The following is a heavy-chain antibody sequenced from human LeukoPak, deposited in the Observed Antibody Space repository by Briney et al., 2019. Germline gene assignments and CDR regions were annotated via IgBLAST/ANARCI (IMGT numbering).Heavy chain of an antibody. Sequence: LRLSXAAXXFXFSXXSMNWVRQAPGKGLEWVSSISSSSSYIYYADSVKGRFTISRDNDKNSLYLQMNSLRAEDTAVYYCARDILTDDAFDIWGQGTMVTVSS. CDR2: ISSSSSYI. J-gene: IGHJ3*02. CDR1: XFXFSXXS. V-gene: IGHV3-21*01. CDR3: ARDILTDDAFDI. D-gene: IGHD7-27*01.